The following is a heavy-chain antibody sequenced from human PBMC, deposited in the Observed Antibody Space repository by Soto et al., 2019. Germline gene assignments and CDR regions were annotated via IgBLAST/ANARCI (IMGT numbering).Heavy chain of an antibody. J-gene: IGHJ4*02. Sequence: GGSLRLSCAASGFTFSSYAMHWVRQAPGKGLEWVAVISYDGSNKNYADSVKGRFTISRDNAKNSLYLQMNSLRAEDTAVYYCASRTSPFDYWGQGTLVTVSS. D-gene: IGHD1-7*01. CDR3: ASRTSPFDY. CDR2: ISYDGSNK. CDR1: GFTFSSYA. V-gene: IGHV3-30-3*01.